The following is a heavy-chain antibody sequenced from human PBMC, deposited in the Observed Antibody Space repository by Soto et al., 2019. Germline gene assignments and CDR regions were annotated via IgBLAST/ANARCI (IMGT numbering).Heavy chain of an antibody. D-gene: IGHD3-3*01. V-gene: IGHV3-23*01. CDR2: ISGSGGST. CDR1: GFTFSSYA. CDR3: AKGTSTYYDFWSGYYISPMDV. Sequence: GGSLRLSCAASGFTFSSYAMSWVRQAPGKGLEWVSAISGSGGSTYYADSVKGRFTISRDNSKNTLYLQMNSLRAEDTAVYYCAKGTSTYYDFWSGYYISPMDVWGKGTTVTVSS. J-gene: IGHJ6*03.